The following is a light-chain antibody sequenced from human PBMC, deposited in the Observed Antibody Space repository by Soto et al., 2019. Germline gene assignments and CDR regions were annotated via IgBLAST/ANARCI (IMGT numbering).Light chain of an antibody. CDR2: KPS. Sequence: DIQMTQAPSTLSASVGYTVTITCRASQSFSNGLACYQQKPGKAPTLLIYKPSTLESGVPSRFSGSRSGTEFTLSISSLQTEDFATYFCQQWHSYSWPFGHGTKVEI. J-gene: IGKJ1*01. CDR1: QSFSNG. CDR3: QQWHSYSWP. V-gene: IGKV1-5*03.